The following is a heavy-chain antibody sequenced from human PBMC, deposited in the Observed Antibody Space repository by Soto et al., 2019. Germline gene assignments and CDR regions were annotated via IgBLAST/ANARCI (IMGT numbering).Heavy chain of an antibody. CDR3: AISLYVHYLRNAFHI. J-gene: IGHJ3*02. Sequence: RASVKVSCKASGGTFSSYAISWVRQAPGQGLEWMGGIIPIFGTANYAQKFQGRVTITADKSTSTAYMELSSLRSEDTAVYYCAISLYVHYLRNAFHISGQATMLTVS. D-gene: IGHD4-17*01. CDR1: GGTFSSYA. CDR2: IIPIFGTA. V-gene: IGHV1-69*06.